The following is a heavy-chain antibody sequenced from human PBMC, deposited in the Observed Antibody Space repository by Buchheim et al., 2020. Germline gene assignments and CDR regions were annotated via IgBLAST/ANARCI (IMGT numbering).Heavy chain of an antibody. CDR3: AKMIAARPVYYYYMDV. Sequence: EVQLLESGGGLVQPGGSLRLSCAASGFTFSSYAMSWVRQAPGKGLEWVSAISGGGGSTYYADSVKGRITISRDNSKNTLYLQMNSLRAEDTAVYYCAKMIAARPVYYYYMDVWGKGTT. J-gene: IGHJ6*03. V-gene: IGHV3-23*01. CDR1: GFTFSSYA. D-gene: IGHD6-6*01. CDR2: ISGGGGST.